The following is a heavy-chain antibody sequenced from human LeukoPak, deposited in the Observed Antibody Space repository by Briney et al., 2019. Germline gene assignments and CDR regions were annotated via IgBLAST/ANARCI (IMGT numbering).Heavy chain of an antibody. Sequence: SETLSLTCTVSGGSISISSFWGWIRQPPGRGLEWIATIYYSGSTYYNPSLKSRVTISLDTSKNQFSLKLSSATAADTAVYYCARPYQDYGDYWYFDRWGRGTLGTGSS. J-gene: IGHJ2*01. CDR2: IYYSGST. CDR3: ARPYQDYGDYWYFDR. D-gene: IGHD4-17*01. V-gene: IGHV4-39*01. CDR1: GGSISISSF.